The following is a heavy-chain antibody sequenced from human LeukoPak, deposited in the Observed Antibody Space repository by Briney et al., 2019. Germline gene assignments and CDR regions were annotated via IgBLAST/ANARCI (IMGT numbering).Heavy chain of an antibody. D-gene: IGHD3-22*01. CDR3: ANWGDYYDSSGYYSAEYFQH. Sequence: GGSLRLSCAASGFTVSSNYMSWVRQAPGKGLEWVSVIYSGGSTYYADSVKGRFTISRDNSKNTLYLQMNSLRAEDTAVYYCANWGDYYDSSGYYSAEYFQHWGQGTLVTVSS. CDR1: GFTVSSNY. CDR2: IYSGGST. V-gene: IGHV3-66*01. J-gene: IGHJ1*01.